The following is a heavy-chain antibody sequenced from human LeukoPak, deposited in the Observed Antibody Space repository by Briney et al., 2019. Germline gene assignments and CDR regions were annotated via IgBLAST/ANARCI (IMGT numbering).Heavy chain of an antibody. CDR1: GFTFSSYA. D-gene: IGHD6-19*01. V-gene: IGHV3-30*04. CDR2: ISYDGSNK. CDR3: ARGKYSSGWFSPDYNWFDP. Sequence: GGSLRLSCAASGFTFSSYAMHWVRQAPGKGLEWVAVISYDGSNKYYADSVKGRFTISRDNSKNTLYLQMNSLRVEDTAVYYCARGKYSSGWFSPDYNWFDPWGQGTLVTVSS. J-gene: IGHJ5*02.